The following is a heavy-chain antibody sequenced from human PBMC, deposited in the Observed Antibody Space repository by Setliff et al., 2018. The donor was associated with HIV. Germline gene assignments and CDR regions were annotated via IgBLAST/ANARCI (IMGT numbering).Heavy chain of an antibody. V-gene: IGHV1-46*01. Sequence: ASVKVSCKASGYSFINYGINWVRQAPGQGLEWMGIINPSDGTTDYTQKFQDRVTMTSDTSTSTAYMELSSLRSEDTAVYYCASYSGSYYFILHYWGQGTLVTVS. CDR1: GYSFINYG. D-gene: IGHD1-26*01. J-gene: IGHJ4*02. CDR2: INPSDGTT. CDR3: ASYSGSYYFILHY.